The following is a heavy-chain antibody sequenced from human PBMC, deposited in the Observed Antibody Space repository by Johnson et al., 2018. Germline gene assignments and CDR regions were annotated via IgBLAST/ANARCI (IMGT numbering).Heavy chain of an antibody. V-gene: IGHV3-11*04. D-gene: IGHD3-22*01. Sequence: QVQLVESGGGLVKPGGSLRLSCAASGFTFSDYYMSWIRQAPGKGLEWVSYISSSGSTIYYADSVTGRFTISRDNPKNSLYLQMNSLRAEDTAVYYCARDSSYYYDSSGYYLDYGMDVWGQGTTVTVSS. CDR1: GFTFSDYY. CDR2: ISSSGSTI. CDR3: ARDSSYYYDSSGYYLDYGMDV. J-gene: IGHJ6*02.